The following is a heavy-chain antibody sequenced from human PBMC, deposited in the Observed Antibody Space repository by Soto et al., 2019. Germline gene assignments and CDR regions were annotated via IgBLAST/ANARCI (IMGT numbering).Heavy chain of an antibody. Sequence: GGSLRLSCAASGFTFDDYAMHWVRQAPGKGLEWVSRISWNSGTIVYADSVKGRFTISRDNAKNSLYLQMSSLRAEDTAFYYCAKDTNSGGPAKIDHWGQGTLVTVSS. CDR1: GFTFDDYA. CDR3: AKDTNSGGPAKIDH. V-gene: IGHV3-9*01. D-gene: IGHD3-10*01. J-gene: IGHJ4*02. CDR2: ISWNSGTI.